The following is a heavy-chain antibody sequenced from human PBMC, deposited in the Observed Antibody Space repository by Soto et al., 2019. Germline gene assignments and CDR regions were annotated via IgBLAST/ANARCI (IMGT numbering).Heavy chain of an antibody. V-gene: IGHV3-30-3*01. D-gene: IGHD5-12*01. CDR3: ARVQSSGYGYAFDI. CDR1: GFTFGSYA. J-gene: IGHJ3*02. Sequence: GGSLRLSCAASGFTFGSYAMHWVRQAPGKGLEWVAVISYDGSNKYYADSVKGRFTISRDNSKNTLYLQMNSLRAEDTAVYYCARVQSSGYGYAFDIWGQGTMVTVSS. CDR2: ISYDGSNK.